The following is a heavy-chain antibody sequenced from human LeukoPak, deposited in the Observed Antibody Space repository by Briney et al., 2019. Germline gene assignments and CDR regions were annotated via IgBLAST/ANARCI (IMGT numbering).Heavy chain of an antibody. CDR2: ISSSSSYI. CDR1: GFTFSSYS. Sequence: GGSLRLSCAASGFTFSSYSMNWVRQAPGKGLEWVSSISSSSSYIYYADSVKGRFTISRDNAKNSLYLQMNSLRAEDTAVYYCAGGFGRIAVAGWFDPWGQGTLVTVSS. D-gene: IGHD6-19*01. V-gene: IGHV3-21*01. CDR3: AGGFGRIAVAGWFDP. J-gene: IGHJ5*02.